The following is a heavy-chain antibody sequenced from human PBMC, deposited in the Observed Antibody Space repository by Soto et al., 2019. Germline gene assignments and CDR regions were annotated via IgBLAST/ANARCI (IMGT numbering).Heavy chain of an antibody. V-gene: IGHV3-21*06. CDR3: SGCSGGACHKNYGMDV. Sequence: EVHLVESGGGLVKPGGSLRLSCAVSGFTFSSCTMNWVRQAPGKGLEWVSSISPSSGHIYYADSVKGRFTISRDNAKNSLFLQMNSLRGEDTAVYYCSGCSGGACHKNYGMDVWGQGTTDTVSS. D-gene: IGHD2-15*01. J-gene: IGHJ6*02. CDR2: ISPSSGHI. CDR1: GFTFSSCT.